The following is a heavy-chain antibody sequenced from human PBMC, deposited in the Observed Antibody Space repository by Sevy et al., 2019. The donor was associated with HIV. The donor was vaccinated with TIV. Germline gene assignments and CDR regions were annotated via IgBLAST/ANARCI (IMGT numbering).Heavy chain of an antibody. J-gene: IGHJ4*02. Sequence: ASVKVSCKASGGTFSSYAISWVRQAPGQGLEWMGGIIPIFGTANDAQKFQGRVTITADESTSTAYMELSSLRSEDTAVYYCARDRGGNPDYWGQGTLVTVSS. D-gene: IGHD3-10*01. CDR3: ARDRGGNPDY. CDR2: IIPIFGTA. V-gene: IGHV1-69*13. CDR1: GGTFSSYA.